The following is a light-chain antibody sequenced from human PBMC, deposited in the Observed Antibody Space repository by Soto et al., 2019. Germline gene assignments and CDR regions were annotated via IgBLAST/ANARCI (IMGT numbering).Light chain of an antibody. Sequence: DIEMTQSPSSLSASVGDRVTITCRASQTINNRLNWYQQKPGKAPSLLIYAASSLQSGVPSRFSGSGSGTDFTLTIISLQPEDFATYYCQQSYTTPRTFGQGTKVEVK. V-gene: IGKV1-39*01. CDR1: QTINNR. CDR2: AAS. J-gene: IGKJ1*01. CDR3: QQSYTTPRT.